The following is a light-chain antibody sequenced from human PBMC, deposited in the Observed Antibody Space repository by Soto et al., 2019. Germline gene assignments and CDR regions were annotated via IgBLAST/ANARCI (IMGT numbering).Light chain of an antibody. CDR1: SSDIGSYDY. Sequence: QSALTQPASVSGSPGQSVTVSCTGASSDIGSYDYVSWYQQHPGKAPKLMIYDVDNRPSGVSDRFSGSKSGNTASLTISGLQAEDEADYYCSSFSSSNTLIFGGGTQLTVL. J-gene: IGLJ2*01. V-gene: IGLV2-14*01. CDR3: SSFSSSNTLI. CDR2: DVD.